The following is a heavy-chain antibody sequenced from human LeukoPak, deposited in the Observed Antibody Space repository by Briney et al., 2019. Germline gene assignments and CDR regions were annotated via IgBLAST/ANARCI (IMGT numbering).Heavy chain of an antibody. Sequence: SETLSLTCTVSGGSISSYYWSWIRQPPGKGLEWIGYIYYSGSTNYNPSLKSRVTISVDTSKNQFSLKLGSVTAADTAVYYCARARSGYCDYWGQGTLVTVSS. V-gene: IGHV4-59*01. J-gene: IGHJ4*02. CDR1: GGSISSYY. CDR3: ARARSGYCDY. D-gene: IGHD3-22*01. CDR2: IYYSGST.